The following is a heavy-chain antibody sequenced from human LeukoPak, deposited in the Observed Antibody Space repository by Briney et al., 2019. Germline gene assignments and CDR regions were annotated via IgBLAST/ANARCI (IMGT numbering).Heavy chain of an antibody. J-gene: IGHJ3*02. CDR3: ARETSKGDDAFDI. Sequence: PSETLSLTCAVYGESFSIYYWTWIRQPPGKGLEWIGEINHSGTTNYNPSLKSRLTISVDTPKNQFSLKLTSVTAAETAVYYCARETSKGDDAFDIWGQGTMVTVSS. V-gene: IGHV4-34*01. CDR2: INHSGTT. CDR1: GESFSIYY. D-gene: IGHD3-16*01.